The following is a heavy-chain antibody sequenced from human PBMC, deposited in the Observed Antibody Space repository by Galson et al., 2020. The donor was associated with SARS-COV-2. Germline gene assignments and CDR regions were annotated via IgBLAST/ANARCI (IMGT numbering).Heavy chain of an antibody. V-gene: IGHV2-5*01. J-gene: IGHJ4*02. CDR3: AHVLYFESSGYWGFDY. CDR2: LYWYDYK. D-gene: IGHD3-22*01. Sequence: SGHTLVKPTQTLTLTSTFPGFSLSTSGVGVGWIRQPPGKALEWLAPLYWYDYKHYSPSLKSRLTITKATSKNQVVLTMTNMDPVDTGTYFCAHVLYFESSGYWGFDYWGQGTRVIVSS. CDR1: GFSLSTSGVG.